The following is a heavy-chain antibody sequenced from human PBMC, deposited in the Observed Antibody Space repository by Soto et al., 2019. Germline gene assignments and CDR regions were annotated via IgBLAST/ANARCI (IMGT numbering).Heavy chain of an antibody. CDR2: ISDSGDRT. CDR3: AKDRGIIVKAGDAFDV. V-gene: IGHV3-23*01. Sequence: GSLRLSCASSGFTLSMSAVNWVRQAPGKGLEWVSYISDSGDRTYYADSVKGRFTISRDRSKNTVSLQMDSLRAEDTAVYYCAKDRGIIVKAGDAFDVWGQGTKVTVS. CDR1: GFTLSMSA. J-gene: IGHJ3*01. D-gene: IGHD3-16*02.